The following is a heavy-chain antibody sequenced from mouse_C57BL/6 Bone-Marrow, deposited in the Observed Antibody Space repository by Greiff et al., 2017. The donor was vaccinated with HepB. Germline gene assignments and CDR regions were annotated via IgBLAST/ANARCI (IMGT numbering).Heavy chain of an antibody. D-gene: IGHD3-1*01. CDR1: GFSFNTYA. CDR3: VRHRGTGFAY. Sequence: EVHLVESGGGLVQPKGSLKLSCAASGFSFNTYAMNWVRQAPGKGLEWVARIRSKSNNYATYYADSVKDRFTISRDDSESMLYLQMNNLKTEDTAMYFCVRHRGTGFAYWGQGTLVTVSA. CDR2: IRSKSNNYAT. J-gene: IGHJ3*01. V-gene: IGHV10-1*01.